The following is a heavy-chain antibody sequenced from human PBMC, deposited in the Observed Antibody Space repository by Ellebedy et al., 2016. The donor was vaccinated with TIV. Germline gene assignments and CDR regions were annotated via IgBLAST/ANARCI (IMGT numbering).Heavy chain of an antibody. CDR1: GGSISSYY. D-gene: IGHD3-22*01. J-gene: IGHJ3*02. Sequence: SETLSLXXTVSGGSISSYYWSWIRQPPGKGLEWIGYIYYSGSTNYNPSLKSRVTISVDTSKNQFSLKLSSVTAADTAVYYCARDFWGYYYDSSGHDAFDIWGQGTMVTVSS. CDR2: IYYSGST. CDR3: ARDFWGYYYDSSGHDAFDI. V-gene: IGHV4-59*01.